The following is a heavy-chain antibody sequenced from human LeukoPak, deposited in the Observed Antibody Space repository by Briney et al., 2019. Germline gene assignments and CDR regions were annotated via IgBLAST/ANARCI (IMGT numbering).Heavy chain of an antibody. Sequence: SETLSLTCAVYGGSFSGYYWSWIRQPPGKGLEWIGEINHSGSTNYNPSLKSRVTISVDTSKNQFSLKLSSVTAADTAVYYCARRIPSGTHRYFDLWGRGTLVTVSS. V-gene: IGHV4-34*01. CDR1: GGSFSGYY. CDR2: INHSGST. CDR3: ARRIPSGTHRYFDL. J-gene: IGHJ2*01. D-gene: IGHD1-26*01.